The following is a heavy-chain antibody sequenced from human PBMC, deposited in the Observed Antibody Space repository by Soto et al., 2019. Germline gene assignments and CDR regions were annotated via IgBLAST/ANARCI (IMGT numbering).Heavy chain of an antibody. CDR3: ARGRKMGLPKAGAFDT. J-gene: IGHJ3*02. CDR1: GYTFTSYD. Sequence: GASVKVSCKASGYTFTSYDINWVRQATGQGLEWMGWMNPNSGNTGYAQKFQGRVTMTRNTSISTAYMELSSLRSEDTAVYYCARGRKMGLPKAGAFDTWGQETMVTVSS. V-gene: IGHV1-8*01. D-gene: IGHD3-16*01. CDR2: MNPNSGNT.